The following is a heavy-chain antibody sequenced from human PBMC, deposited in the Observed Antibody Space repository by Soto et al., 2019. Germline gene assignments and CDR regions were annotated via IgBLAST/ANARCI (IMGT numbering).Heavy chain of an antibody. CDR1: GFTFSSYS. V-gene: IGHV3-48*04. CDR3: ARDHKGAYYSYGMDV. CDR2: ISSSGSTI. J-gene: IGHJ6*02. Sequence: GGSLRLSCAASGFTFSSYSMNWVRQAPGKGLEWVSYISSSGSTIYYADSVKGRFTISRDNAKNSLYLQMNSLRAEDTAVYYCARDHKGAYYSYGMDVWGQWTTVTVS.